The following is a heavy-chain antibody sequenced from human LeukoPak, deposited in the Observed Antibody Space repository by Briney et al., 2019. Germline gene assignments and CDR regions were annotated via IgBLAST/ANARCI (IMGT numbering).Heavy chain of an antibody. CDR3: AKGSSNWRDYYYFDY. D-gene: IGHD4-11*01. Sequence: GGSLRLSCTATRFTFSTFTVHWVRQAPGKGLEWVALRSHDGGIEDYADSVKGRFTISRDNSKNTLYLQMNSLRAEDTAVYYCAKGSSNWRDYYYFDYWGQGTLVTVSS. J-gene: IGHJ4*02. CDR1: RFTFSTFT. V-gene: IGHV3-30-3*01. CDR2: RSHDGGIE.